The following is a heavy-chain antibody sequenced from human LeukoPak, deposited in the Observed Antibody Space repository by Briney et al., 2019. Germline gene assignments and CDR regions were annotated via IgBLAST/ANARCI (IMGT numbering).Heavy chain of an antibody. CDR1: GFTFSSYE. CDR2: ISSSGSTK. CDR3: ARSWDY. Sequence: GGSLRLSCAASGFTFSSYEMNWVRQAPGKGLEWVSYISSSGSTKYYADSVKGRFTISRDNAKNSLYLRMNSLRAEDTAVYYCARSWDYWGQGTLVTVSS. V-gene: IGHV3-48*03. J-gene: IGHJ4*02.